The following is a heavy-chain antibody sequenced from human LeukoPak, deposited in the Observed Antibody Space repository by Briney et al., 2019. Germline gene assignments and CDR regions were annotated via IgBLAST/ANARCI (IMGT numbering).Heavy chain of an antibody. CDR3: ARGWSGYDFRDYFDY. V-gene: IGHV4-34*01. J-gene: IGHJ4*02. CDR1: GGSFSGYY. Sequence: SETLSLTCAVYGGSFSGYYWSWIRQPPGKGLEWIGEINHSGSTNYNPSLKSRVTISVDTSKNQFSLKLSSVTAADTAVYYCARGWSGYDFRDYFDYWGQGTLVTVSS. CDR2: INHSGST. D-gene: IGHD3-3*01.